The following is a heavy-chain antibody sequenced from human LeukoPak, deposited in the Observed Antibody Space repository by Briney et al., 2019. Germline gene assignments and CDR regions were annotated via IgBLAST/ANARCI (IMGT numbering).Heavy chain of an antibody. CDR2: ISIDGTWQ. D-gene: IGHD3-22*01. CDR3: GREGHSSGRAGHPDY. V-gene: IGHV3-30*17. J-gene: IGHJ4*02. CDR1: GFSHSP. Sequence: GGSLRLSCAATGFSHSPMHWARQAPGKGLEWVAVISIDGTWQDYADSVKGRFTFSRDNSKHTLYLEMNSLRSEDTAVYFCGREGHSSGRAGHPDYWGQGTLVTVSA.